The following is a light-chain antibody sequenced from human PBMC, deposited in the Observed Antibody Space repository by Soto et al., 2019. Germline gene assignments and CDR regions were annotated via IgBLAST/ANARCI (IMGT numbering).Light chain of an antibody. CDR2: DAS. J-gene: IGLJ3*02. V-gene: IGLV2-14*01. CDR1: SSDVGGYKY. CDR3: SSYTSSSTLGV. Sequence: QSALTQPASVSGSPGQSITISCTGTSSDVGGYKYVSWYQQHPGKAPKVMIYDASNRPSGVSNRFSGSKSGNTASLTISGLQAEDEADYYCSSYTSSSTLGVFGGGTKLTVL.